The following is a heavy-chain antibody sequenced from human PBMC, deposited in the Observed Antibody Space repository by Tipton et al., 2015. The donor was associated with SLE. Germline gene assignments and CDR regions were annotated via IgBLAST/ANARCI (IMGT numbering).Heavy chain of an antibody. V-gene: IGHV4-31*03. J-gene: IGHJ5*02. CDR3: ARYYYDSTSSTWFGT. D-gene: IGHD3-22*01. CDR1: GGSIISDGYY. Sequence: TLSLTCTVSGGSIISDGYYWSWARQHPGKGLECIAYMYFTGNTYYNPSLKSRITMSLDTSKNQFSLKLSSVTAADTAVYYCARYYYDSTSSTWFGTWGRGTLVTVSS. CDR2: MYFTGNT.